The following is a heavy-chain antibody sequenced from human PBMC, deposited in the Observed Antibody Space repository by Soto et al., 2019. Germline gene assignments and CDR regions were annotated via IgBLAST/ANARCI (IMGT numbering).Heavy chain of an antibody. CDR2: IYWDDDK. J-gene: IGHJ4*02. CDR1: GFSLSTSGVA. CDR3: AHRLRDSSGYFFDY. Sequence: QITLKESGPTLVKPTQTLTLTCTFSGFSLSTSGVAVGWIRQPPGKALEWLALIYWDDDKRYSPSLKSRLTTXKXTXRHQVVLTMPNMDLVDTATYYCAHRLRDSSGYFFDYWGQGTLVIVSS. D-gene: IGHD3-22*01. V-gene: IGHV2-5*02.